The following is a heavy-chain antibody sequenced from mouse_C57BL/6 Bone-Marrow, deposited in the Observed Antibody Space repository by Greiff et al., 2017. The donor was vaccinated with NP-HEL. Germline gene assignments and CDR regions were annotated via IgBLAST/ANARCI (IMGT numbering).Heavy chain of an antibody. CDR2: IYPGSGST. J-gene: IGHJ2*01. CDR1: GYTFTSYW. D-gene: IGHD2-4*01. Sequence: VQLQQPGAELVKPGASVKMSCKASGYTFTSYWITWVKQRPGQGLEWIGDIYPGSGSTNYNEKFKSKATLTVDTSSSTAYMQLSSLTSEDSAVYYCARWFLFYDYDGGFDYWGQGTTLTVSS. CDR3: ARWFLFYDYDGGFDY. V-gene: IGHV1-55*01.